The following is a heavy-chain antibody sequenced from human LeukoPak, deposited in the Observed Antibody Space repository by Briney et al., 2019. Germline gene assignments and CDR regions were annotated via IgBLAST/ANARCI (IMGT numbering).Heavy chain of an antibody. CDR1: GGSISSGSYY. CDR2: IYTSGST. CDR3: ARESRGAPFDN. D-gene: IGHD1-26*01. V-gene: IGHV4-61*02. Sequence: SETLSLACTVSGGSISSGSYYWSWIRQPAGKGLEWIGRIYTSGSTNYNPSLKSRVTISVDTSKNQFSLKLSSVTAADPAVYYCARESRGAPFDNWGQGTLVTVSS. J-gene: IGHJ4*02.